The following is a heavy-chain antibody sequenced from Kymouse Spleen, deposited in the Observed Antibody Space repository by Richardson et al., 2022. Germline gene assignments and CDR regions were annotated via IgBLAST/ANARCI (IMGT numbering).Heavy chain of an antibody. V-gene: IGHV3-33*01. J-gene: IGHJ3*02. CDR3: ARDRGAARLDAFDI. CDR2: IWYDGSNK. Sequence: QVQLVESGGGVVQPGRSLRLSCAASGFTFSSYGMHWVRQAPGKGLEWVAVIWYDGSNKYYADSVKGRFTISRDNSKNTLYLQMNSLRAEDTAVYYCARDRGAARLDAFDIWGQGTMVTVSS. D-gene: IGHD6-6*01. CDR1: GFTFSSYG.